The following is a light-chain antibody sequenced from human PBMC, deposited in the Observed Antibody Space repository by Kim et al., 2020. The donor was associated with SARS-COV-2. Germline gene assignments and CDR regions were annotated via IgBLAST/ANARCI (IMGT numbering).Light chain of an antibody. CDR3: QQYYNYPWT. J-gene: IGKJ1*01. Sequence: ASIGDRVTITCRASQVIISYLAWYQQKPGKAPNLLIHSASTLQSGVPSRFSGNGSGTDFTLTISCLQSEDFATYYCQQYYNYPWTFGQGTKVDIK. V-gene: IGKV1-8*01. CDR1: QVIISY. CDR2: SAS.